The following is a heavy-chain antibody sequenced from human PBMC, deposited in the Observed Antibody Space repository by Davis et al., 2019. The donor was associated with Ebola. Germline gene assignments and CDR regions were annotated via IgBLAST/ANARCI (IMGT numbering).Heavy chain of an antibody. J-gene: IGHJ4*02. CDR3: ARDPIRTTGLDKGDY. Sequence: HTGGSLRLSCAASGFTFSSYWMHWVRQAPGKGLVWVSRINSAGSSTSYADSVKGRFTISRDNAKNTLYLQMNSLRAEDTAVYYCARDPIRTTGLDKGDYWGQGTLVTVSS. V-gene: IGHV3-74*01. D-gene: IGHD3-9*01. CDR1: GFTFSSYW. CDR2: INSAGSST.